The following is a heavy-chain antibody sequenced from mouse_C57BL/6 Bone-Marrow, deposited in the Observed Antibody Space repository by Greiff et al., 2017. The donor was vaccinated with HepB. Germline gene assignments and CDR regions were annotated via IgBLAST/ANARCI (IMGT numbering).Heavy chain of an antibody. CDR2: IYPRSGNT. J-gene: IGHJ4*01. CDR1: GYTFTSYG. D-gene: IGHD6-1*01. V-gene: IGHV1-81*01. CDR3: ARNEDPTFYYAMDY. Sequence: QVQLQQSGAELARPGASVKLSCKASGYTFTSYGISWVKQRTGQGLEWIGEIYPRSGNTYYNEKFKGKATLTADKSSSTAYMELRSLTSEDSAVYFCARNEDPTFYYAMDYWGQGTSVTVSS.